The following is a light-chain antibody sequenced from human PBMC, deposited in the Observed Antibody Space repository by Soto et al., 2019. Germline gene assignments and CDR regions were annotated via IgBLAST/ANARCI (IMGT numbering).Light chain of an antibody. CDR1: QVISSY. CDR3: QQLNSYLIT. Sequence: DIQLTHSPSFLSASVGDRVTITCRASQVISSYLAWYQQKPGKAPKLLIYAASTLQSGVPSRFSGSGSGTEFTLTISSLQPEDFATYYCQQLNSYLITFGQGTRLEIK. V-gene: IGKV1-9*01. CDR2: AAS. J-gene: IGKJ5*01.